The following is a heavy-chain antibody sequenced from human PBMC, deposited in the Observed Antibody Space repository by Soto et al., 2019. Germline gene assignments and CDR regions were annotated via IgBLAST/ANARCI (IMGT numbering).Heavy chain of an antibody. V-gene: IGHV1-18*01. CDR2: ISAYNGNT. CDR3: ARDPPDYDFWSGYYNYGMDV. J-gene: IGHJ6*02. CDR1: GYTFTSYG. Sequence: ASVKVSCKASGYTFTSYGISWVRQAPGQGLEWMGWISAYNGNTNYAQKLQGRVTMTTDTSTSTAYMELRSLRSDDTAVYYCARDPPDYDFWSGYYNYGMDVWSQGTTVTVSS. D-gene: IGHD3-3*01.